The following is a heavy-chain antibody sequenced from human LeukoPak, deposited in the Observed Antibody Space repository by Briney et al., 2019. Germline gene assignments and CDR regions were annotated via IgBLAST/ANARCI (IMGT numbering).Heavy chain of an antibody. CDR2: IYDSGST. CDR3: ARHYGA. CDR1: GFTFSSYSMN. J-gene: IGHJ4*02. V-gene: IGHV4-39*01. D-gene: IGHD4/OR15-4a*01. Sequence: PGGSLRLSCAASGFTFSSYSMNWVRQAPGKGLEWIGSIYDSGSTYYNPSLKSRVTMSVDTSKNQFSPKLNSVTAADTAVYYCARHYGAWGQGTLVTVSS.